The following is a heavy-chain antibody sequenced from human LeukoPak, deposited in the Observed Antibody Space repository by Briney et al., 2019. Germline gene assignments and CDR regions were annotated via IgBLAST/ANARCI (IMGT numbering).Heavy chain of an antibody. Sequence: PGGSLRLSCAASGFTFSAFAMSWVRQVPGKGLEWVSVIGGTGETHSTDSVKGRFTISRDNSKNTLYLQMNSLRAEDTAVYYCAKDQNIVATISHYWGQGTLVTVSS. CDR2: IGGTGET. J-gene: IGHJ4*02. CDR3: AKDQNIVATISHY. D-gene: IGHD5-12*01. V-gene: IGHV3-23*01. CDR1: GFTFSAFA.